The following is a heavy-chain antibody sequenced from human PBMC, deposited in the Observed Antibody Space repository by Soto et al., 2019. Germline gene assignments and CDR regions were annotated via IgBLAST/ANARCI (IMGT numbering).Heavy chain of an antibody. CDR2: ISSSSSYI. CDR1: GLTFSSYS. J-gene: IGHJ5*02. CDR3: ARTHTTFGGVIEAPYNWFDP. D-gene: IGHD3-16*02. V-gene: IGHV3-21*01. Sequence: PGGSLRLSCAASGLTFSSYSMNWVRQAPGKGLEWVSSISSSSSYIYYADSVKGRFTISRDNAKNSLYLQMNSLRAEDTAVYYCARTHTTFGGVIEAPYNWFDPWGQGTLVTVSS.